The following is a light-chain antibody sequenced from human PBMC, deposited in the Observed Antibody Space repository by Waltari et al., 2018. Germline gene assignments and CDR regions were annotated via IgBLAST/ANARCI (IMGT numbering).Light chain of an antibody. J-gene: IGLJ1*01. Sequence: QSALTQPASVSGSPGPSITISCTGTSSDVGNYHYVSWYQQHPGKAPKLMIHEVNNRPSGVSNRFSGSKSGDTASLTISGLQGEDEADYYCSSYSSISFLVFGSGTTVTVL. CDR1: SSDVGNYHY. CDR2: EVN. CDR3: SSYSSISFLV. V-gene: IGLV2-14*01.